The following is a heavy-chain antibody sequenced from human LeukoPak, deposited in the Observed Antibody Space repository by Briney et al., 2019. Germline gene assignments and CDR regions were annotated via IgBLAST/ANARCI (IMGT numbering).Heavy chain of an antibody. D-gene: IGHD3-10*01. V-gene: IGHV3-21*01. CDR3: ARDSHMYYYGSGTDFDY. CDR1: KFTFSSYS. Sequence: GGSLRLSCTASKFTFSSYSMNWVRQAPGKGLEWVSSISSSSSYIYYADSVKGRFTISRDNAKDSLYLQMNSLRAEDTAVYYCARDSHMYYYGSGTDFDYWGQGTLVTVSS. J-gene: IGHJ4*02. CDR2: ISSSSSYI.